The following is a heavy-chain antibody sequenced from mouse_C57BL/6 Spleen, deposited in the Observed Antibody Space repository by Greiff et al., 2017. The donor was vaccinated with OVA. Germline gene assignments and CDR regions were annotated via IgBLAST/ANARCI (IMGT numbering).Heavy chain of an antibody. CDR2: INYDGSST. V-gene: IGHV5-16*01. CDR3: ARDGNYGSSYGGFDY. CDR1: GFTFSDYY. J-gene: IGHJ2*01. D-gene: IGHD1-1*01. Sequence: EVQLVESEGGLVQPGSSMKLSCTASGFTFSDYYMAWVRQVPEKGLEWVANINYDGSSTYYLDSLKSRFIISRDNAKNILYLQMSSLKSEDTATYYCARDGNYGSSYGGFDYWGQGTTLTVSS.